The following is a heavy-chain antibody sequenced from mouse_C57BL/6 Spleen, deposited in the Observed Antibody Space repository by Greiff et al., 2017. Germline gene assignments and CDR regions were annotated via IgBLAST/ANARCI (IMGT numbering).Heavy chain of an antibody. V-gene: IGHV4-1*01. J-gene: IGHJ4*01. CDR3: ARPRGYYGGDAMDY. D-gene: IGHD1-1*01. Sequence: EVKLLESGGGLVQPGGSLKLSCAASGIDFSRYWMSWVRRAPGKGLEWIGEINPDSSTINYAPSLKDKFIISRDNAKNTLYLQMSKVRSEDTALYYCARPRGYYGGDAMDYWGQGTSVTVSS. CDR1: GIDFSRYW. CDR2: INPDSSTI.